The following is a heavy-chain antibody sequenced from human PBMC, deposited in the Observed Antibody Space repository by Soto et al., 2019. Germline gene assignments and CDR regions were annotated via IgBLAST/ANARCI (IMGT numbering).Heavy chain of an antibody. V-gene: IGHV3-11*01. CDR1: GFTFSDYY. CDR2: ISSSGSTI. Sequence: GGSLRLSCAASGFTFSDYYMSWIRQAPGKGLEWVSYISSSGSTIYYADSVKGRFTISRDNAKNSLYLQMNSLRAEDTAVYYCARVIRTTVTTKSYYFDYWGQGTLVTVS. D-gene: IGHD4-17*01. CDR3: ARVIRTTVTTKSYYFDY. J-gene: IGHJ4*02.